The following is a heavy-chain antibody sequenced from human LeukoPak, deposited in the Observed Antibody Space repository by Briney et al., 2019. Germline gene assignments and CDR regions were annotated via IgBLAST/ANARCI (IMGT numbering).Heavy chain of an antibody. Sequence: PSETLSLTCTVSGGSISSYYWSWIRQPAGKGLEWIGRIYTSGSTNYNPSLKSRVTISVDTSKNQFSLKLSSVTAADTAVYYCARDRNCGGDCPPDYWGQGTLVTVSS. J-gene: IGHJ4*02. V-gene: IGHV4-4*07. CDR1: GGSISSYY. CDR3: ARDRNCGGDCPPDY. CDR2: IYTSGST. D-gene: IGHD2-21*02.